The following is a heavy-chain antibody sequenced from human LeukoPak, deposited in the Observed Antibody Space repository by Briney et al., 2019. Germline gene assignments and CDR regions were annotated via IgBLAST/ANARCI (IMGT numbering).Heavy chain of an antibody. CDR2: IYYSGST. Sequence: SETLSLTCAVSGGSISSGGYSWSWIRQPPGKGLEWIGYIYYSGSTNYNPSLKSRVTISVDTSKNQFSLKLSSVTAADTAVYYCARGLWFGEGLVYWGQGTLVTVSS. V-gene: IGHV4-61*08. D-gene: IGHD3-10*01. J-gene: IGHJ4*02. CDR3: ARGLWFGEGLVY. CDR1: GGSISSGGYS.